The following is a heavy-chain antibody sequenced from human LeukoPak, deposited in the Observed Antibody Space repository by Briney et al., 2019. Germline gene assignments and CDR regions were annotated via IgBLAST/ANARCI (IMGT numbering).Heavy chain of an antibody. Sequence: GGSLRLSCAASGLTFSSYGMSWVRQAPGKGLEWVSAISGSGVNTYYADSVKGRFTISRDNSKNTLYLQMNSPRAEDTAVYYGAKVSNELWPSGYWGQGTLVTVSS. V-gene: IGHV3-23*01. CDR3: AKVSNELWPSGY. CDR2: ISGSGVNT. CDR1: GLTFSSYG. J-gene: IGHJ4*02. D-gene: IGHD3-16*01.